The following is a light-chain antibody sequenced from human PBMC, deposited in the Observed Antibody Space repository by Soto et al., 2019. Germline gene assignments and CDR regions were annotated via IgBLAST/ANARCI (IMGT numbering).Light chain of an antibody. CDR1: SSDVGGYNY. J-gene: IGLJ2*01. CDR2: DVS. V-gene: IGLV2-11*01. Sequence: QSALTQPRSVSGSPGQSVTISCTGTSSDVGGYNYVSWYQQHPGKAPKLMIYDVSKRPSGVPDRFSGSKSGNTASLTISGLQAEDEADYYCCSYAGSYTFDFGGGTKLT. CDR3: CSYAGSYTFD.